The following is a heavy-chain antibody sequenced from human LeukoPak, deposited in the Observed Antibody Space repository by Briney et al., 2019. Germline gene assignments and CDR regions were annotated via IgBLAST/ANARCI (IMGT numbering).Heavy chain of an antibody. CDR3: ARDRSTRYSSGWYRWFDP. CDR1: GFTFSSYS. Sequence: PGGSLRLSCAASGFTFSSYSMNWVRQAPGKGLEWVSSISSSSSYIYYADSVKGRFTIPRDNAKNSLYLQMSSLRAEDTAVYYCARDRSTRYSSGWYRWFDPWGQGTLVTVSS. V-gene: IGHV3-21*06. D-gene: IGHD6-19*01. J-gene: IGHJ5*02. CDR2: ISSSSSYI.